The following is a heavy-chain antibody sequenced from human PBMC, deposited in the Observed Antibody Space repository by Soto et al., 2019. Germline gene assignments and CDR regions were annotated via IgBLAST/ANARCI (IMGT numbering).Heavy chain of an antibody. CDR1: GYTFTSYG. J-gene: IGHJ4*02. CDR3: ARDGVDCSSTSCYRNLYFDY. V-gene: IGHV1-18*01. D-gene: IGHD2-2*02. Sequence: GASVKVSCKASGYTFTSYGISWVRQAPGPGLEWMGWISAYNGNTNYAQKLQGRVTMTTDTSTSTAYMELRGLRSDDTAVYYCARDGVDCSSTSCYRNLYFDYWGQGTLVTVSS. CDR2: ISAYNGNT.